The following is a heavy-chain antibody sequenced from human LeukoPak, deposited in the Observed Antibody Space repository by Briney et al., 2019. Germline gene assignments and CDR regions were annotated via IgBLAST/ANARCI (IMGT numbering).Heavy chain of an antibody. CDR1: GGSINSYY. Sequence: SETLSLTCTVSGGSINSYYWSWIQQPPGKGLECIGYIHYTGSTNYNPSLKSRVTISVDTSKNQFSLKLSSVTAADTAIYYCARGGYYGSGNDFRFDPWGQGTLVTVSS. V-gene: IGHV4-59*01. CDR2: IHYTGST. J-gene: IGHJ5*02. D-gene: IGHD3-10*01. CDR3: ARGGYYGSGNDFRFDP.